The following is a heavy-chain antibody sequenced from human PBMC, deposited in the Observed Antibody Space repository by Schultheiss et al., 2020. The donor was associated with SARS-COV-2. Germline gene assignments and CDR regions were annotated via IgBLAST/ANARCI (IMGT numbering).Heavy chain of an antibody. D-gene: IGHD2-2*01. CDR1: GFTVSSNE. CDR2: ISGGST. V-gene: IGHV3-38-3*01. J-gene: IGHJ4*02. CDR3: ARMVVPAASSPVDY. Sequence: GESLKISCAASGFTVSSNEMSWVRQAPGKGLERVSSISGGSTYYADSVKGRFTISRDNAKNSLYLQMNSLRDEDTAVYYCARMVVPAASSPVDYWGQGTLVTVSS.